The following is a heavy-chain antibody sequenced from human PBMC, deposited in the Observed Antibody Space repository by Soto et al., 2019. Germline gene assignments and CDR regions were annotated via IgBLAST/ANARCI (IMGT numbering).Heavy chain of an antibody. J-gene: IGHJ4*02. D-gene: IGHD4-4*01. CDR2: IYYSGSA. Sequence: SETLSLTCSVSGGSISSAGYFWSWIRQHPGKGLEWIGHIYYSGSAYYSPSLKSRVAISVDTSRNQFSLNLSSVTAADTAVYYCARIRSGNHPDNWGQGTLVTFSS. V-gene: IGHV4-31*03. CDR1: GGSISSAGYF. CDR3: ARIRSGNHPDN.